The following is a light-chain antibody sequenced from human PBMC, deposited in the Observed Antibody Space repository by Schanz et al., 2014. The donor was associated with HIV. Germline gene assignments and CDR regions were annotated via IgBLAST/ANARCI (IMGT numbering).Light chain of an antibody. J-gene: IGLJ3*02. CDR3: ATWESSPTSWV. V-gene: IGLV1-51*01. CDR2: DNN. CDR1: AFNIGQNY. Sequence: QSVLTQPPSMSAAPGQRVTISCAGSAFNIGQNYVSWYQQFPGTAPKRLIYDNNKRPSGIPERFSGSKSGTSATLDITGLQTGDEADYYCATWESSPTSWVFGGGTKLTVL.